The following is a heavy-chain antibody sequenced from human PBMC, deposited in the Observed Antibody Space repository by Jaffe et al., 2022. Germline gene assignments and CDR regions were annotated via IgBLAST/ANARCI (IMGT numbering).Heavy chain of an antibody. CDR1: GGSISSSSYY. CDR3: ARYNGDYEYYFDY. D-gene: IGHD4-17*01. CDR2: IYYSGST. V-gene: IGHV4-39*01. J-gene: IGHJ4*02. Sequence: QLQLQESGPGLVKPSETLSLTCTVSGGSISSSSYYWGWIRQPPGKGLEWIGSIYYSGSTYYNPSLKSRVTISVDTSKNQFSLKLSSVTAADTAVYYCARYNGDYEYYFDYWGQGTLVTVSS.